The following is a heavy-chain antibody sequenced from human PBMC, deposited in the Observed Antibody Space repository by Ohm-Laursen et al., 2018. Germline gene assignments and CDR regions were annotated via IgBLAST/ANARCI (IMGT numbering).Heavy chain of an antibody. CDR2: IYYSGST. V-gene: IGHV4-59*08. Sequence: SETLSLTCTVSGGSISSYYWSWIRQPPGKGLEWIGYIYYSGSTNYNPSLKSRVTISVDTSKNQFSLTLSSVTAADTAVYYCARGSGTYYADWFDPWGQGTLVTVSS. D-gene: IGHD1-26*01. J-gene: IGHJ5*02. CDR1: GGSISSYY. CDR3: ARGSGTYYADWFDP.